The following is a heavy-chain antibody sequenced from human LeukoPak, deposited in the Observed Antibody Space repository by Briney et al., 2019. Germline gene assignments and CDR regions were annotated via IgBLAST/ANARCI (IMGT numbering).Heavy chain of an antibody. J-gene: IGHJ6*01. D-gene: IGHD2-2*01. V-gene: IGHV3-23*01. CDR1: GFTFSSYA. Sequence: GGSLRLSCAASGFTFSSYAMSWVRQAPGKGLEWVSAISGSGGSTYYADSVKGRFTISRDNSKNTLYLQMNSLRAEDAAVYYCAKLGCSSTSCLYGMDVWRQGTTVTVSS. CDR2: ISGSGGST. CDR3: AKLGCSSTSCLYGMDV.